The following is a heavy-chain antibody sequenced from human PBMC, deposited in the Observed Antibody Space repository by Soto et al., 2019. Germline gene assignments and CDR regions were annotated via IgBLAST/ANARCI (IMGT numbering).Heavy chain of an antibody. V-gene: IGHV3-30-3*01. D-gene: IGHD6-13*01. Sequence: QVQVVESGGGVVQPGGSLRLSCAASGFTFSTSDMHWVRQAPGKGLEWMAMISYGGNNKYYADSVKGRFTISRDISESTLYLQMNSLRTEDTAVYYCAREEFEAGRGHFGCWGQGTVVSVSS. CDR3: AREEFEAGRGHFGC. CDR1: GFTFSTSD. J-gene: IGHJ4*02. CDR2: ISYGGNNK.